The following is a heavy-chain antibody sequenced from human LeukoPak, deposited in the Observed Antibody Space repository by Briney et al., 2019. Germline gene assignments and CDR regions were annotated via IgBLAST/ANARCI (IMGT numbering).Heavy chain of an antibody. V-gene: IGHV4-4*07. Sequence: SETLSLTCTVSGGSISSYYWNWIRQPAGKGLEWIGHIYTSGSTNYNSSLKSRVTMSVDTSKNQFSVKLNSVIAADTAMYYCARGVYLGNGYYFDYWGQGALVTVSS. CDR3: ARGVYLGNGYYFDY. D-gene: IGHD2-8*01. CDR1: GGSISSYY. J-gene: IGHJ4*02. CDR2: IYTSGST.